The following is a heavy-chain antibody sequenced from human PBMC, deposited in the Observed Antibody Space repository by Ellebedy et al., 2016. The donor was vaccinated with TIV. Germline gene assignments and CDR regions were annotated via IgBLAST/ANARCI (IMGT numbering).Heavy chain of an antibody. V-gene: IGHV3-48*04. J-gene: IGHJ1*01. CDR2: ISSISSNI. D-gene: IGHD3-16*01. CDR3: AISTVMIHFQH. Sequence: PGGSLRLSCAVSRLTFSRYEMSWVRQAPGKGLEWISYISSISSNIYYADSVKGRFTISRDNAKNSLFLQMTGLRAEDTAVYYCAISTVMIHFQHWGQGTLVTVSS. CDR1: RLTFSRYE.